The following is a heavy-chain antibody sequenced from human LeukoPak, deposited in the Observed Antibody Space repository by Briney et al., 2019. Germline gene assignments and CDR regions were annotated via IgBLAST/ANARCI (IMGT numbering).Heavy chain of an antibody. CDR3: AKAAIAAAFYYFDY. CDR1: GFTFSSYG. CDR2: IRYDGSNK. V-gene: IGHV3-30*02. D-gene: IGHD6-13*01. J-gene: IGHJ4*02. Sequence: PGGSLRLSCAASGFTFSSYGMHWVRQAPGKGLEWVAFIRYDGSNKYYADSVKGRFTISRDYSKNTLYLQMNSLRAEDTAVYYCAKAAIAAAFYYFDYWGQGTLVTVSS.